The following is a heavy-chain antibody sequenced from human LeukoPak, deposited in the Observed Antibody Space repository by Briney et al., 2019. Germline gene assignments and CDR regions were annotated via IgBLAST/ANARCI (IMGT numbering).Heavy chain of an antibody. V-gene: IGHV3-23*01. CDR1: GFTFSSYA. D-gene: IGHD3-22*01. Sequence: GGSLRLSCAASGFTFSSYAMSWVRQAPGKGLEWVSAISGSGGSTYYADSVKGRFTISRDNSKNTLYLQMNSLRAEDTAVYYCARASYYYDSSGYRWFDPWGQGTLVTVSS. J-gene: IGHJ5*02. CDR3: ARASYYYDSSGYRWFDP. CDR2: ISGSGGST.